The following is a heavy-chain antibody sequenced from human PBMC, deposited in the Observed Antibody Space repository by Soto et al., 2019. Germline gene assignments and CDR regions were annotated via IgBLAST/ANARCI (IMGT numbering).Heavy chain of an antibody. V-gene: IGHV1-18*01. Sequence: ASVKVSCKTSGYTFTTYGIHWVRQAPGQGLEWMGWISGYNKNTNYDQKFQDRVTMTTDTSRSIGYMELTSLTFEDTAVYYCARGAHGSGYGVYWGQGTLVTRLR. CDR1: GYTFTTYG. D-gene: IGHD3-3*01. J-gene: IGHJ4*02. CDR3: ARGAHGSGYGVY. CDR2: ISGYNKNT.